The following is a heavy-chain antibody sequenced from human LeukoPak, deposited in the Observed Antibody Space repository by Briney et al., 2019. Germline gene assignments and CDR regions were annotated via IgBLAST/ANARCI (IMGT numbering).Heavy chain of an antibody. D-gene: IGHD5-24*01. V-gene: IGHV4-38-2*02. CDR3: ARDGYNG. Sequence: SSETLSLTCTVSGYSISSGYYWGWIRQPPGKGLEWIGSIYHSGSTYYNPSLKSRVTISVDTSKNQFSLKLSSVTAADTAVYYCARDGYNGWGQGTLVTVSS. CDR1: GYSISSGYY. J-gene: IGHJ4*02. CDR2: IYHSGST.